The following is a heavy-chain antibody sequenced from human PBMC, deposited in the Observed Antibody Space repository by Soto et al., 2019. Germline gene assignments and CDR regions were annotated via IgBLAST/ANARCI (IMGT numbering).Heavy chain of an antibody. V-gene: IGHV4-34*01. Sequence: SETLSLTCAVYGGSFSGYYWSWIRQPPGKGLEWIGEINHSGSTNYNPSLKSRVTISLDKSKNQFSLKLSSVNAADTAVYYCACLKTYDILNKSYYWGRGSLVPVSS. CDR3: ACLKTYDILNKSYY. CDR1: GGSFSGYY. D-gene: IGHD3-9*01. CDR2: INHSGST. J-gene: IGHJ4*02.